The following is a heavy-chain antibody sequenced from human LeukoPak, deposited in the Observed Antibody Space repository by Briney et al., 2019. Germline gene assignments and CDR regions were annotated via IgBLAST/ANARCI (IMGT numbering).Heavy chain of an antibody. D-gene: IGHD2-15*01. V-gene: IGHV1-69*04. CDR3: ARGTGSEAFDI. CDR2: IIPILGIA. J-gene: IGHJ3*02. Sequence: SVKVSCKASGGTFSSYAISWVRQAPGQGLEWMGRIIPILGIANYAQKFQSRVTITADKSTSTAYMELSSLRSEDTAVYYCARGTGSEAFDIWGPGTMVTVSS. CDR1: GGTFSSYA.